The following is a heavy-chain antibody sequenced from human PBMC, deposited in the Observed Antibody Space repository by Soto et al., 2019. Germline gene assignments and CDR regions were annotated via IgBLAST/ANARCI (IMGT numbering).Heavy chain of an antibody. CDR2: IHYSEII. V-gene: IGHV4-30-4*01. Sequence: QVQLQESGPGLVKASQTLSLTCTVSGASVNSGDYYWSWVRQPPGRGLEWIGYIHYSEIIYYYSSLKSRVQILVETFQNQVSLEVSSATAADTALYYCARAHRYYDYPDIWGQGTTVTVSS. D-gene: IGHD3-22*01. CDR1: GASVNSGDYY. J-gene: IGHJ3*02. CDR3: ARAHRYYDYPDI.